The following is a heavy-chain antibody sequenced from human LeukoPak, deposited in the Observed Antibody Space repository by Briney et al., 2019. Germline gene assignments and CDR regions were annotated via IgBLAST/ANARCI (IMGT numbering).Heavy chain of an antibody. CDR1: GGTFSSYA. V-gene: IGHV1-69*13. D-gene: IGHD2-2*01. CDR3: AITGYCSSTSCYDWFDP. Sequence: SAKVSCKASGGTFSSYAISWVRQAPGQGLEWMGGIIPIFGTANYAQKFQGRVTITADESTSTAYMELSSLRSEDTAVYYCAITGYCSSTSCYDWFDPWGQGTLVTVSS. CDR2: IIPIFGTA. J-gene: IGHJ5*02.